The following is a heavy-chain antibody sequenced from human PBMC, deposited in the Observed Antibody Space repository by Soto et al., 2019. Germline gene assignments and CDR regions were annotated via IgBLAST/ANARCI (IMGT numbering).Heavy chain of an antibody. Sequence: TSETLSLTCTFSVVSSSNPNYYCGWIRQPPGKALEWIASIYYNGNTYYSPSLKSRATISVDTSNNQFSLKLTSVTAADTAVYFCARHGFRAPNRNLFDPWGQGTLVTVSS. CDR2: IYYNGNT. D-gene: IGHD3-10*01. CDR1: VVSSSNPNYY. V-gene: IGHV4-39*01. CDR3: ARHGFRAPNRNLFDP. J-gene: IGHJ5*02.